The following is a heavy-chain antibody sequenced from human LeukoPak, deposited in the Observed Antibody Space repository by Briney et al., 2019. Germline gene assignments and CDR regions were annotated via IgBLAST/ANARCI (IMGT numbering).Heavy chain of an antibody. Sequence: SETLSLTCTVSGGSISSYYWSWIRQPPGKGLEWIGYIYYSGSTNYNPSLKSRVTISLDTSKNQISLKLSSVTAADTAVYYCAKDRGAVAGLDTDYWGQGTLVTVSS. D-gene: IGHD6-19*01. J-gene: IGHJ4*02. V-gene: IGHV4-59*12. CDR1: GGSISSYY. CDR3: AKDRGAVAGLDTDY. CDR2: IYYSGST.